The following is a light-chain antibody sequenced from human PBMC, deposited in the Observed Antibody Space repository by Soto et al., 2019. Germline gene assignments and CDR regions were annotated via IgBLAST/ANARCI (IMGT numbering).Light chain of an antibody. J-gene: IGKJ4*01. CDR1: QSVSSSF. CDR3: QEYGSSPLT. Sequence: EIVLTQSPGTLSLSPGERATLSCRASQSVSSSFLAWYQQKPGQAPRLLIYGASSRATGIPDRFSGSGSGTDFTLTISRLEPEEVGVYYCQEYGSSPLTFGGGTKVEIK. V-gene: IGKV3-20*01. CDR2: GAS.